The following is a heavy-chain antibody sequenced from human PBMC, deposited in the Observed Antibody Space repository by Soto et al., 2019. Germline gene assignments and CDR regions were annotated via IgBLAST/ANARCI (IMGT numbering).Heavy chain of an antibody. CDR2: IYYSGST. Sequence: PSVTLSLTCTVSGGSISSGDYYWSWIRQPPGKGLEWIGYIYYSGSTYYNPSLRSRVTISVDTSKNQFSLKLSSVTAADTAVYYCARVPVYGSGSFFDYWGQGTLVTVSS. D-gene: IGHD3-10*01. J-gene: IGHJ4*02. V-gene: IGHV4-30-4*01. CDR3: ARVPVYGSGSFFDY. CDR1: GGSISSGDYY.